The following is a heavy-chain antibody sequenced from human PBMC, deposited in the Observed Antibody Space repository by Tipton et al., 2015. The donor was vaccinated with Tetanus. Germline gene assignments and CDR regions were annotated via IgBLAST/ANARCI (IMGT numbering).Heavy chain of an antibody. CDR1: GDSVSTGNFY. CDR3: ARGGRDAYNNPLGAFDV. Sequence: TLSLTCTVSGDSVSTGNFYWSWIRQPPGKGLEWIGEINHSGSTNHNPSLKSRVTISVDTSKNQFSLRLRSVAAADTAVYYCARGGRDAYNNPLGAFDVWGRGTTVTVSS. V-gene: IGHV4-30-4*01. CDR2: INHSGST. J-gene: IGHJ3*01. D-gene: IGHD5-24*01.